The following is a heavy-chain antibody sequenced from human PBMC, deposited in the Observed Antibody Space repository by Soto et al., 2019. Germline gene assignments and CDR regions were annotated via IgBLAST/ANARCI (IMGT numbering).Heavy chain of an antibody. CDR2: TYYRSRWYS. CDR1: GDSVSSNGAA. Sequence: PSQTLSLTCAISGDSVSSNGAAWNWIRQSPSRGLEWLGRTYYRSRWYSDYAPSVKSRITVNPDTSQNQFSLQLNSVTPEDTAIHYCARDPPGFHSAFDFWGQGTLVTVSS. V-gene: IGHV6-1*01. CDR3: ARDPPGFHSAFDF. D-gene: IGHD4-4*01. J-gene: IGHJ4*02.